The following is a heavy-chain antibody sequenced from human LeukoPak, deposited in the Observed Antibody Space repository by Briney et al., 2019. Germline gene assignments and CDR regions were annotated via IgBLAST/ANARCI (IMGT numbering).Heavy chain of an antibody. CDR3: ARVRGYYDSSGYDY. CDR2: IYYSGST. J-gene: IGHJ4*02. V-gene: IGHV4-59*01. CDR1: GASISSYY. D-gene: IGHD3-22*01. Sequence: SETLSLTCTVSGASISSYYWSWIRQPPGKGLERIGYIYYSGSTNYNPALKSRVTISEDTSKNQISLKLSSVTAADTAVYYCARVRGYYDSSGYDYWGQGTLVTVSS.